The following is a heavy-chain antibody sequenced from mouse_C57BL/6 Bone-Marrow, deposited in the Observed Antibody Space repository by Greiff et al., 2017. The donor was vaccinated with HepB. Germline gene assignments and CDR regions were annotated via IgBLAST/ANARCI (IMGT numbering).Heavy chain of an antibody. CDR1: GYTFTSYW. D-gene: IGHD2-3*01. V-gene: IGHV1-52*01. CDR2: IDPSDSET. J-gene: IGHJ4*01. Sequence: QVQLQKPGAELVRPGSSVKLSCKASGYTFTSYWMHWVKQRPIQGLEWIGNIDPSDSETHYNQKFKDKATLTVDKSSSTAYMKLSSLTSEDSAVYCCASDGYYAMDYWGQGTSVTVSS. CDR3: ASDGYYAMDY.